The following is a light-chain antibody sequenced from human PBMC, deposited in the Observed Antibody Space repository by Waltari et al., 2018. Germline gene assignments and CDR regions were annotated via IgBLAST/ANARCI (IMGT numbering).Light chain of an antibody. CDR1: QRLRSY. J-gene: IGKJ3*01. V-gene: IGKV1-5*03. Sequence: DIQMTQSPSTLSASVGDRVTIICRASQRLRSYLAWYQQTPGKDPKLLIYKTSSLETGGPTSVSGAGSGTELTLTSSSLQPDDIETYYCQQYNSYPFTFGPGTKVDIK. CDR3: QQYNSYPFT. CDR2: KTS.